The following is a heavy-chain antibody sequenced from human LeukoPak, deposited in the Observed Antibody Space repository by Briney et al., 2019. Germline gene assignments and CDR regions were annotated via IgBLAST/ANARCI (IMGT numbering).Heavy chain of an antibody. Sequence: PGGSLRLSCAASVFTFSNYRIRWGHQAREKVQVRVSRNNSDENSTSYADSVDGRFILPSEHAKNTLYLQMDSLRAEDTAVYYCARDPPEYVWWSYPTDYWGQGTLVTVSS. CDR3: ARDPPEYVWWSYPTDY. CDR1: VFTFSNYR. V-gene: IGHV3-74*01. CDR2: NNSDENST. D-gene: IGHD3-16*02. J-gene: IGHJ4*02.